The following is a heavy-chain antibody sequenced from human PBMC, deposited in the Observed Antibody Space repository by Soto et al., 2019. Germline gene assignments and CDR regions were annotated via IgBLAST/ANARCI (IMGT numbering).Heavy chain of an antibody. CDR3: ARGSPNHYDILTGYTHTSRYFFDY. CDR1: GYTFTSYG. D-gene: IGHD3-9*01. CDR2: ISAYNGNT. J-gene: IGHJ4*02. Sequence: ASVKVSCKASGYTFTSYGISWVRQAPGQGLEWMGWISAYNGNTNYAQKLQGRVTMTTDTSTSTAYMELRSLRSDDTAVYYCARGSPNHYDILTGYTHTSRYFFDYRGQGSLVIVSS. V-gene: IGHV1-18*01.